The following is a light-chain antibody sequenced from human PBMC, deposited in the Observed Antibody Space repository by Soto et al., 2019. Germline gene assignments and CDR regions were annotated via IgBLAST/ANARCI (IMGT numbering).Light chain of an antibody. CDR2: AAS. J-gene: IGKJ1*01. Sequence: AIQLTHSPSSLSASVGDRVTITFRASQAISSYLAWYQQKPGKAPKLLIYAASTLQSGVPSRFSGSGSGADFTLIISSLQPVEFATYDCQQDYIYPRTFGQGTKVDIK. V-gene: IGKV1-6*01. CDR3: QQDYIYPRT. CDR1: QAISSY.